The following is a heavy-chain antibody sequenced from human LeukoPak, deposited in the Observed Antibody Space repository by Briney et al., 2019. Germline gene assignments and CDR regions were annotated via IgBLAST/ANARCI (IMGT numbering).Heavy chain of an antibody. Sequence: GGSLRLSCAASGFTFSSYGMHWVRQAPGKGLEWVTFIRFDGSYEDYADSVKGRFTISRDNSKNTLYLQMNSLRAEDTAVYYCARGSKWFGELIRRGDYYYDYWDQGTLVTVSS. CDR1: GFTFSSYG. V-gene: IGHV3-30*02. CDR2: IRFDGSYE. D-gene: IGHD3-10*01. CDR3: ARGSKWFGELIRRGDYYYDY. J-gene: IGHJ4*02.